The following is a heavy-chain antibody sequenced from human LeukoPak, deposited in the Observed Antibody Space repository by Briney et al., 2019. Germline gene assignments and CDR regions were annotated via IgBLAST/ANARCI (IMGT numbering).Heavy chain of an antibody. CDR3: ARAFSGSSWAKSFDY. Sequence: PSQTLSLTCTVSGGSISSYYWGWIRQPAGKGLEWIGRIYTSGSTNYNPSLKSRVTMSVDTSKNQFSLKLSSVTAADTAVYYCARAFSGSSWAKSFDYWGQGTLVTVSS. V-gene: IGHV4-4*07. D-gene: IGHD6-13*01. CDR1: GGSISSYY. CDR2: IYTSGST. J-gene: IGHJ4*02.